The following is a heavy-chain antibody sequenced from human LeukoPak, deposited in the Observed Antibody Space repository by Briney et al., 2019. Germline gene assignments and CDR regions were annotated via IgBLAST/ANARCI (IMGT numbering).Heavy chain of an antibody. V-gene: IGHV1-69*13. J-gene: IGHJ4*02. CDR1: GGTFSSYA. CDR3: ASGGDYCDSSGYYPRFDY. D-gene: IGHD3-22*01. Sequence: GASVKVSCKASGGTFSSYAISWVRQAPGQGLEWMGGIIPIFGTANYAQKFQGRVTITADESTSTAYMELSSLRSEDTAVYYCASGGDYCDSSGYYPRFDYWGQGTLVTVSS. CDR2: IIPIFGTA.